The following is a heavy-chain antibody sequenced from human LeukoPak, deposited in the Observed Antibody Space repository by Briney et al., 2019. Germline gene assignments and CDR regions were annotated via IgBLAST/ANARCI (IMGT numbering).Heavy chain of an antibody. Sequence: HPGGSLRLSCAASEFTFSSYWMSWVSQAPGKGLEWVANITQDGSEKYYVDSVKGRFTISRDNAKNSLYLQMNSLRAEDTAVYYCAREPFWSGYYSNLHFDYWGQGTLVTVSS. D-gene: IGHD3-3*01. V-gene: IGHV3-7*01. CDR1: EFTFSSYW. CDR2: ITQDGSEK. J-gene: IGHJ4*02. CDR3: AREPFWSGYYSNLHFDY.